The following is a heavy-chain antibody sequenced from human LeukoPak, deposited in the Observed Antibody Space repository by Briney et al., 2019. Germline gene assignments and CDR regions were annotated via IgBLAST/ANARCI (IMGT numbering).Heavy chain of an antibody. V-gene: IGHV1-18*01. J-gene: IGHJ2*01. D-gene: IGHD3-9*01. CDR1: GYTFTNYG. Sequence: GASVKVSCTASGYTFTNYGINWVRQAPGQGLEWMGWISGYNGDINYAQRLQGRVTMTTDTSTSTAYMELRSLSSDDTAVYYCARDLPPYYDILTGYYTRWYFDLWGRGTLVTVPS. CDR3: ARDLPPYYDILTGYYTRWYFDL. CDR2: ISGYNGDI.